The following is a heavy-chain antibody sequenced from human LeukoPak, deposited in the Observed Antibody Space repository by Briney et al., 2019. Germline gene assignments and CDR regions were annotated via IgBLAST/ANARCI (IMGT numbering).Heavy chain of an antibody. CDR1: GFTFSDYY. J-gene: IGHJ4*02. CDR3: GREGSSRTIDY. D-gene: IGHD1/OR15-1a*01. Sequence: PGGSLRLSCAASGFTFSDYYMSWIRQAPGKGLEWVAVIWYDGSQRYYADSVKGRFTISRDSSKNTLYLQMDSLRADDTAVYYCGREGSSRTIDYWGQGTLVTVSS. CDR2: IWYDGSQR. V-gene: IGHV3-33*08.